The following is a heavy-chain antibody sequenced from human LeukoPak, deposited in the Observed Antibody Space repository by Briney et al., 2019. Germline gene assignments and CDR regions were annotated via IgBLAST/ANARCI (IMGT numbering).Heavy chain of an antibody. CDR2: ISYDGSNK. D-gene: IGHD6-19*01. CDR1: GFTFSSYG. J-gene: IGHJ4*02. V-gene: IGHV3-30*03. CDR3: ARRDNSGWFGFDY. Sequence: GGSLRLSCAASGFTFSSYGMHWVRQAPGKGLEWVAVISYDGSNKYYADSVKGRFTISRDNSKNTLYLQMNSLRVEDTAVYYCARRDNSGWFGFDYWGQGTLVTVSS.